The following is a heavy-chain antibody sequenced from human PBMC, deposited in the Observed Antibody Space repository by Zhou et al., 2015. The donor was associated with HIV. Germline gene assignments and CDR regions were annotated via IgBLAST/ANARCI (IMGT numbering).Heavy chain of an antibody. J-gene: IGHJ3*02. D-gene: IGHD3-22*01. Sequence: QVQLVQSGAEVKKPGSSVKVSCKASGGTFSSYAISWVRQAPGQGLEWMGGIIPIFGTANYAQKFQGRVTITADESTSTAYMELSSLRSEDTAVYYCARDPTPSSLTYYDSTRGGAFDIWGQGTMVTVSS. CDR1: GGTFSSYA. CDR2: IIPIFGTA. V-gene: IGHV1-69*01. CDR3: ARDPTPSSLTYYDSTRGGAFDI.